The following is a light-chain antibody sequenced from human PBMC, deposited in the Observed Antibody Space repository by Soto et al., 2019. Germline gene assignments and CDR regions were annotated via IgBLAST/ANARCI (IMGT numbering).Light chain of an antibody. Sequence: IVLTQSPATLSLSPGEDATLSCRASLSVNTFLAWYQQKPGQAPWLLIYDASNRATGIPPRFSGSGSGTDFTLTISSLEPEDFVFYYCQQRSNWGITFGQGTRLEMK. CDR3: QQRSNWGIT. CDR1: LSVNTF. V-gene: IGKV3-11*01. CDR2: DAS. J-gene: IGKJ5*01.